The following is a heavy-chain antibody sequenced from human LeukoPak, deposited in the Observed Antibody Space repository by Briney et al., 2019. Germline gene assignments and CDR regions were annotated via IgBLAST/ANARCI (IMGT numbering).Heavy chain of an antibody. J-gene: IGHJ3*02. CDR1: GGSISSGSYY. D-gene: IGHD5-18*01. Sequence: SQTLSLTCTVSGGSISSGSYYWSWIRQPAGKGLEWIGRIYTSGSTNYNPSLKSRVTISVDTSKNQFSLKLSSVTAADTAVYYCARDPGYSYGYRHGVGDAFDIWGQGTMVTVSS. CDR3: ARDPGYSYGYRHGVGDAFDI. CDR2: IYTSGST. V-gene: IGHV4-61*02.